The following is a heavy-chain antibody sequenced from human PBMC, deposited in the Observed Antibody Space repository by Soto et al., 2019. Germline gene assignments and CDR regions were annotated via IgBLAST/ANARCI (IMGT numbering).Heavy chain of an antibody. CDR1: GYTFTSYA. CDR3: ARGVGSGLSDY. V-gene: IGHV1-3*01. Sequence: QVQLVQSGAEVKKPGASVKVSCKASGYTFTSYAMHWVRQAPGQRLGWMGWINAGNGNTKYTQKFQGRVTITRDKSASTAYVELSSLISKDTAVYYCARGVGSGLSDYWGQGTLVTVSS. J-gene: IGHJ4*02. D-gene: IGHD1-26*01. CDR2: INAGNGNT.